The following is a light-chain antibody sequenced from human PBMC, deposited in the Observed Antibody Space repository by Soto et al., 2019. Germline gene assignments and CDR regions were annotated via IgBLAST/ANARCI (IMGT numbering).Light chain of an antibody. CDR2: EVT. CDR3: CSYAGSYIKYV. CDR1: NSDVGGYDY. V-gene: IGLV2-8*01. Sequence: QSVLTQPPSASWSPGQSVTISCTGSNSDVGGYDYVSWYQQHPGKAPKLLIYEVTKRPSGVPDRFSGSKSGNTASLTVSGLQAEDEADYYCCSYAGSYIKYVFGTGTKVTVL. J-gene: IGLJ1*01.